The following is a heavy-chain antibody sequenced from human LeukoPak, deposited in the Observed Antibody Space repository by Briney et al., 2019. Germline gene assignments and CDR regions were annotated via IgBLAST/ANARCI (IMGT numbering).Heavy chain of an antibody. J-gene: IGHJ4*02. V-gene: IGHV3-53*01. Sequence: PGESLRLSCAASGFSVSNKYMSWVRQAPGKGLEWVSVIYTGGDTYYADSVRDRFTISRDNSKNTVNLQMNSLRAEDTALYYCAGGQMFTSGGFDDWGQGTLVAVSS. CDR2: IYTGGDT. D-gene: IGHD6-19*01. CDR1: GFSVSNKY. CDR3: AGGQMFTSGGFDD.